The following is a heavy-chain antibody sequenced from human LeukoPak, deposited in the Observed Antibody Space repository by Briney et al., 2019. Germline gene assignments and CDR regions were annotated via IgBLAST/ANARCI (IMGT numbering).Heavy chain of an antibody. Sequence: ASVNVSCKASGYTFTSYGISWVRQASGQGFEGMVWISAYNGNTNYAQKLQGRVTMTTDTSTCTAYMELGSLRSDDTAVYYCARWYSSGWYEEYYFDYWGQGTLVTVSS. J-gene: IGHJ4*02. D-gene: IGHD6-19*01. CDR3: ARWYSSGWYEEYYFDY. CDR1: GYTFTSYG. V-gene: IGHV1-18*01. CDR2: ISAYNGNT.